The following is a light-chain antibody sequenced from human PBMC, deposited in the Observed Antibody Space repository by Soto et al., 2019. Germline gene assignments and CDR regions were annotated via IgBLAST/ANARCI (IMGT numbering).Light chain of an antibody. V-gene: IGKV1-39*01. CDR2: AAS. J-gene: IGKJ4*01. CDR3: QQSYSTPLT. Sequence: DIQMTQSPSSLSASVGDRVAVTCRASQNITTYLNWFQQKPGKAPNLLIYAASSLRSGVPSRFRGSGSGTDFTLTISSLQPEDFATYYCQQSYSTPLTFGGGTKVEIK. CDR1: QNITTY.